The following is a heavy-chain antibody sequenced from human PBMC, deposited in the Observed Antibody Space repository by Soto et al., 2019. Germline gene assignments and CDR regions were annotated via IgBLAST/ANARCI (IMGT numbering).Heavy chain of an antibody. Sequence: SETLSLTCTVSGGSISSYYWSWIRQPPGKGLEWIGYIYYSGSTNYNPSLKSRVTISVDTAKNQFSLRLSSVTAADTAVYYCARIGPVRGVINNWFDPWGQGTLVTVSS. CDR3: ARIGPVRGVINNWFDP. V-gene: IGHV4-59*01. D-gene: IGHD3-10*01. CDR1: GGSISSYY. J-gene: IGHJ5*02. CDR2: IYYSGST.